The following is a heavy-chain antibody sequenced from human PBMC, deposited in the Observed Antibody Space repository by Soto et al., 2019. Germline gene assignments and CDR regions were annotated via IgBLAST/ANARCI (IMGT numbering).Heavy chain of an antibody. D-gene: IGHD1-26*01. CDR3: ARVGPGYYYGMDV. V-gene: IGHV4-39*01. Sequence: SETLSLTCTVSGGSISSSSYYWGWIRQPPGKGLEWIGSIYYSGSTYYNPSLKSRVTISVDTSKNQFSLKLSSVTAADTAVYYCARVGPGYYYGMDVWGQGTTVTVSS. CDR2: IYYSGST. J-gene: IGHJ6*02. CDR1: GGSISSSSYY.